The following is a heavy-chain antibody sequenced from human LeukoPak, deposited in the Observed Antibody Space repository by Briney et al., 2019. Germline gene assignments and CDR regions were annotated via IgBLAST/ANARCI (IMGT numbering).Heavy chain of an antibody. CDR2: INPNSGGT. D-gene: IGHD2-15*01. CDR3: AGCSGGSCYSDAFDI. V-gene: IGHV1-2*02. CDR1: GYTFTRYF. J-gene: IGHJ3*02. Sequence: ASVKVSCKASGYTFTRYFLYWVRQAAGQRLEWMGWINPNSGGTSYAQKFQGRVTMTRDTSISTAYMELSRLRSDDTAVYYCAGCSGGSCYSDAFDIWGQGRMVTVCS.